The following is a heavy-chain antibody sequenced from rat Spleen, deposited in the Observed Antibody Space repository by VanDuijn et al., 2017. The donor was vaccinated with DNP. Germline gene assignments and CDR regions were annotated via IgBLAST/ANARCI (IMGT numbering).Heavy chain of an antibody. CDR3: ATTGGY. D-gene: IGHD4-1*01. CDR1: GFTFSDYA. Sequence: EVQLVESGGGLVQPGWSLKLSCAASGFTFSDYAMAWVRQSPKKGLAGVATIIYDGSRTYYRDSVKGRFTISRDNAKSTLYLQMDSLRSEDTATYYCATTGGYWGQGTLVTVSS. V-gene: IGHV5S10*01. J-gene: IGHJ3*01. CDR2: IIYDGSRT.